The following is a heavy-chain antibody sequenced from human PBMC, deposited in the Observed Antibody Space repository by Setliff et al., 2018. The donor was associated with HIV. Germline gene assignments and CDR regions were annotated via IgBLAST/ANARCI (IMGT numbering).Heavy chain of an antibody. CDR1: GYTFNGYY. J-gene: IGHJ3*02. CDR3: ATKVYCTNGVCLDAFDI. CDR2: INPNSGGT. D-gene: IGHD2-8*01. V-gene: IGHV1-2*06. Sequence: GASVKVSCKASGYTFNGYYMHWVRQAPGQGLEWMGRINPNSGGTKYGQKFQGRVTMTRDTSMSTAYMELNRLISDDTAVYYCATKVYCTNGVCLDAFDIWGQGTMVTVSS.